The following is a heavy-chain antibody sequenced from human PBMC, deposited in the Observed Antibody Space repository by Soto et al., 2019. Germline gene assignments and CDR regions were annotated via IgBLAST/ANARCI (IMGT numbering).Heavy chain of an antibody. CDR1: GGTFSSYA. CDR2: IIPIFGTA. Sequence: SVKVSCKASGGTFSSYAISWVRQAPGQGLEWMGGIIPIFGTANYAQKFQGRVTITADESTSTAYMELSSLRSEDTAVYYCARDVSVVGVAGNFDYWGQGTLVTVSS. J-gene: IGHJ4*02. D-gene: IGHD6-19*01. V-gene: IGHV1-69*13. CDR3: ARDVSVVGVAGNFDY.